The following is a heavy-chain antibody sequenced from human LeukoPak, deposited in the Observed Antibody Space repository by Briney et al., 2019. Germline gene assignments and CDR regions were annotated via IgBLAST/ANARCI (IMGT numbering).Heavy chain of an antibody. CDR3: ASSYDSSGYPYYFVY. D-gene: IGHD3-22*01. Sequence: LETLSLTCAVYGGSFIGYYWSWIRQPPGKGLEWIGEINHSGSTNYNPSLKSRVTISVDTSKNQFSLKLSSVTAADTAVYYCASSYDSSGYPYYFVYWGQGTLVTVSS. J-gene: IGHJ4*02. CDR1: GGSFIGYY. V-gene: IGHV4-34*01. CDR2: INHSGST.